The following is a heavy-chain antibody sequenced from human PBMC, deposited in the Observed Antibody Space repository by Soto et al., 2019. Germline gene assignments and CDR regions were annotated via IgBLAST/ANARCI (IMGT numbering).Heavy chain of an antibody. V-gene: IGHV3-30-3*01. CDR2: ISHDGNNK. Sequence: QVQLVESGGGVRQPGRSLRLSCVATGFTFSSYSMHWVRQAPGKGLEWMTFISHDGNNKNYADSVKGRITISTDNSTNTLYLQMNSLTPEDTAVYYCARDLRRGYADGYQVDYWGQGTLVTVSS. D-gene: IGHD5-18*01. CDR3: ARDLRRGYADGYQVDY. CDR1: GFTFSSYS. J-gene: IGHJ4*02.